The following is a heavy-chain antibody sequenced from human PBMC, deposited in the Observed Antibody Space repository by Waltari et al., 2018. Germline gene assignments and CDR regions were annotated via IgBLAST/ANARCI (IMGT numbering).Heavy chain of an antibody. Sequence: QVQLQESGPGLVKPSQTLSLTCTVSGGSISSGSDYWSWSRQPAGKGLEWIGYIYTSGSTNYNPSLKSRVTISVDTSKNQFSLKLSSVTAADTAVYYCARASFRDGAFDIWGQGTMVTVSS. CDR3: ARASFRDGAFDI. J-gene: IGHJ3*02. D-gene: IGHD3-16*02. CDR1: GGSISSGSDY. CDR2: IYTSGST. V-gene: IGHV4-61*09.